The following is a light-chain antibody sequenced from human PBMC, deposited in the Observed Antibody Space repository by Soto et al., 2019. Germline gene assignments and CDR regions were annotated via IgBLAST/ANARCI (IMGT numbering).Light chain of an antibody. CDR2: DAS. CDR1: QGISSA. V-gene: IGKV1-13*02. CDR3: QQFNSYPQGYT. J-gene: IGKJ2*01. Sequence: AIQLTQSPSSLSASVGDRVTITCLASQGISSALAWHQQKPGKAPKLLIYDASNLESGVPSRFSGSGSGTDFTLTISSLQPEDFATYYCQQFNSYPQGYTFGQGTKLEIK.